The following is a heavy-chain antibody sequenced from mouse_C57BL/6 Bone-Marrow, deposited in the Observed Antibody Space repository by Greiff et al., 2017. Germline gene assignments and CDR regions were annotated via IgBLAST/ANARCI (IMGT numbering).Heavy chain of an antibody. CDR2: INPYNGGT. D-gene: IGHD2-4*01. Sequence: EVQLQQSGPVLVKPGASVKMSCKASGYTFTDYYMNWVKQSHGKSLEWIGVINPYNGGTSYNQKFKGKATLTVDKSSSTAYMELNSLTSEDSAGYYCTREADYPYAMDYWGQGTSVTVSS. J-gene: IGHJ4*01. V-gene: IGHV1-19*01. CDR3: TREADYPYAMDY. CDR1: GYTFTDYY.